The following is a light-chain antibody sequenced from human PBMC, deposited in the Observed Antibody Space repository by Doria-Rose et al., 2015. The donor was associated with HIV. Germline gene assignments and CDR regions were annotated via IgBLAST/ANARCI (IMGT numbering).Light chain of an antibody. CDR2: DGS. Sequence: EIVVTQSPGTLSLSPGERATLSCRASQSFSSTYLAWYQQKPGQAPSLLIYDGSTRATGIPDRFSASGSGTDFTLTINRLEPEDFALYYCHRYGTSWTFGQGTKVEI. CDR1: QSFSSTY. J-gene: IGKJ1*01. V-gene: IGKV3-20*01. CDR3: HRYGTSWT.